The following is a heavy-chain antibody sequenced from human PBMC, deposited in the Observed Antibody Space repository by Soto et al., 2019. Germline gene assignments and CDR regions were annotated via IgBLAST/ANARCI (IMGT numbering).Heavy chain of an antibody. CDR3: ARGSGFDCSSTSCYRTDYYYYMDV. V-gene: IGHV1-8*01. CDR1: GYTFTSYD. Sequence: ASVKVSCKASGYTFTSYDINWVRQATGQGLEWMGRMNPNSGNTGYAQKFQGRVTMPRNTSISTAYMELSSLRSEDTAVYYCARGSGFDCSSTSCYRTDYYYYMDVWGKGTTVTVSS. D-gene: IGHD2-2*01. CDR2: MNPNSGNT. J-gene: IGHJ6*03.